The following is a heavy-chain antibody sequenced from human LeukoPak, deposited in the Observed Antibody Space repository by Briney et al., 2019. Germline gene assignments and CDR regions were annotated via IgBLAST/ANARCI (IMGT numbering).Heavy chain of an antibody. V-gene: IGHV4-31*02. CDR2: IHHRGST. CDR1: GDSISNSVYY. J-gene: IGHJ4*02. Sequence: PSQTLSLTCSVPGDSISNSVYYWSWIRQHPGKGLEWIGYIHHRGSTFYSPTLKSRLVISVDTSRNQFSLQLSSVTAADTAVYYCARVRDYFDFWGQGTLVTVSS. CDR3: ARVRDYFDF.